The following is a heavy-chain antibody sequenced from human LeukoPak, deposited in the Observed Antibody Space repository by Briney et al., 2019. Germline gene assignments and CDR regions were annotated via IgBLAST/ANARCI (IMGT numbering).Heavy chain of an antibody. V-gene: IGHV3-33*01. CDR2: IWYDGSNK. D-gene: IGHD2-2*01. CDR1: GFTFSSYG. CDR3: ATRGYCSGTSCYAPQP. J-gene: IGHJ5*02. Sequence: PGRSLRLSCAASGFTFSSYGMHWVRQAPGKGLEWVAVIWYDGSNKYYADSVKGRFTISRDNSKNTLYLQMNSLIAEDTAVYYCATRGYCSGTSCYAPQPWGQGTLVTVSS.